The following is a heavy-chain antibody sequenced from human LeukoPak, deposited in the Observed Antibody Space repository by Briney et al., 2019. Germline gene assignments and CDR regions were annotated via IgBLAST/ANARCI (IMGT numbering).Heavy chain of an antibody. Sequence: SETLSLTCTVSGDSISSDYWSWIRQPPGKGLEWIGYIYYSGSTNYNPPLKSRVTISVDTSKNQFSLELSSVTAADTAVYYCAREVRGCSYGYVDYWGQGTLVTVSS. CDR2: IYYSGST. CDR1: GDSISSDY. D-gene: IGHD5-18*01. J-gene: IGHJ4*02. V-gene: IGHV4-59*01. CDR3: AREVRGCSYGYVDY.